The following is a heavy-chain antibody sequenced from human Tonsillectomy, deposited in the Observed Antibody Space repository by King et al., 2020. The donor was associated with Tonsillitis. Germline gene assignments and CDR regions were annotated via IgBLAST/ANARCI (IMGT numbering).Heavy chain of an antibody. D-gene: IGHD3-22*01. V-gene: IGHV1-18*01. CDR1: GYTFNSFG. CDR2: INAYNGNT. J-gene: IGHJ4*02. Sequence: QLVQSGAEVKKPGASVKVSCKASGYTFNSFGITWVRQAPGQGLEWMGWINAYNGNTNYAQKLQDRVTLTTDTSTSTAYMELRSLRSDDTAVYYSATPGTDSSGYQYFDYWGQGTLVTVSS. CDR3: ATPGTDSSGYQYFDY.